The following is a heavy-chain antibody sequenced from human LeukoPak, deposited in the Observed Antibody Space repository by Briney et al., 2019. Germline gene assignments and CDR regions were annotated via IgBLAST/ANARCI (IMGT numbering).Heavy chain of an antibody. D-gene: IGHD3-10*01. Sequence: GGSLRLSCAASGFTFNSYSMNWVRQAPGKGLEWVSSISGSNSYIYYADSMKGRFTISRDNAKNSLYLQMNSLRAEDTAVYYCAKDPLWFGELLKYFDYWGQGTLVTVSS. CDR3: AKDPLWFGELLKYFDY. CDR1: GFTFNSYS. V-gene: IGHV3-21*04. J-gene: IGHJ4*02. CDR2: ISGSNSYI.